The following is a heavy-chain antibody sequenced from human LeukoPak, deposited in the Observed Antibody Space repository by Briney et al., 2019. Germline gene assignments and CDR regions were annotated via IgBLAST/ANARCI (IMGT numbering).Heavy chain of an antibody. CDR1: GYTFTGYY. CDR2: INPNSGGT. D-gene: IGHD3-22*01. CDR3: ARDGYYDSSGYYYPLFDY. J-gene: IGHJ4*02. V-gene: IGHV1-2*02. Sequence: WASVKVSCKASGYTFTGYYMHWVRQAPGQGREWMGWINPNSGGTNYAQKLQGRVTMTRDTSISTAYMELSRLRSDDTAVYYCARDGYYDSSGYYYPLFDYWGQGTLVTVSS.